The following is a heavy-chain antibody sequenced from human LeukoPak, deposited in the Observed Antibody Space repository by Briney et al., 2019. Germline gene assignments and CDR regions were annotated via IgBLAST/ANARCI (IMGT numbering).Heavy chain of an antibody. Sequence: PGGSLRLSCAASGFTFSSYSMNWVRQAPGKGLEWVSSISSSSSYIYYADSVKGRFTISRDNAKNSLYLQMNSLRAEDTAVYYCARDRCSGGSCHDDYYYYYYMDVWGKGTTVTVSS. V-gene: IGHV3-21*01. CDR3: ARDRCSGGSCHDDYYYYYYMDV. CDR2: ISSSSSYI. CDR1: GFTFSSYS. D-gene: IGHD2-15*01. J-gene: IGHJ6*03.